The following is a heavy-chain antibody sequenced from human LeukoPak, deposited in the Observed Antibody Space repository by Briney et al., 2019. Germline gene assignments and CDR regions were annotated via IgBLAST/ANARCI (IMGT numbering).Heavy chain of an antibody. CDR2: ITRGGGT. V-gene: IGHV3-23*01. Sequence: GGSLRLSCAASGFSFSDFGMNWVRQAPGKGLEWVSAITRGGGTYYAASVKGRFTISRDNSKNTLYLQMDSLRAEDTAVYYCARESPGTVWGQGTLVTVSS. CDR3: ARESPGTV. CDR1: GFSFSDFG. J-gene: IGHJ4*02.